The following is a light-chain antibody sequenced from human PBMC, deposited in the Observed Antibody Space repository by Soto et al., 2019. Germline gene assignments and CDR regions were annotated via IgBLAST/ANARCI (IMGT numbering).Light chain of an antibody. Sequence: QSVLTQPASVSLAPGQGITISCTGSSSNIGADFDVPWYQQHPGKVPKLLIYGNNNRPSGVSDRFSGSKSGSSASLAISGLQAEDAADYYCQSHDTSVSGSVFGTGTKVTVL. CDR1: SSNIGADFD. V-gene: IGLV1-40*01. J-gene: IGLJ1*01. CDR3: QSHDTSVSGSV. CDR2: GNN.